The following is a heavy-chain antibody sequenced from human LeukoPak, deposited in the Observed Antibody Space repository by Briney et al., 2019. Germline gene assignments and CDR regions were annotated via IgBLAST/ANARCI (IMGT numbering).Heavy chain of an antibody. CDR3: ARAGITMVRGVIITWVDYYYMDV. D-gene: IGHD3-10*01. CDR2: INPNSGGT. CDR1: GYTFTGYY. V-gene: IGHV1-2*02. Sequence: GASVKVSCKASGYTFTGYYMHWVRQAPGQGLEWMGWINPNSGGTNYAQKFQGRVTMTRDTSISTAYMELSRLRSDDTAVYYCARAGITMVRGVIITWVDYYYMDVWGKGTTVTVSS. J-gene: IGHJ6*03.